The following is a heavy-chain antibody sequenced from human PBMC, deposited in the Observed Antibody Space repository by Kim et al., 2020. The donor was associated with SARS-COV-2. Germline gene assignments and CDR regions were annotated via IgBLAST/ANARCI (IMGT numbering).Heavy chain of an antibody. D-gene: IGHD3-10*01. V-gene: IGHV1-2*04. J-gene: IGHJ5*02. Sequence: AQKFKGWVTMTRDTSISTAYMALSRLRSDDTAVYYCARDGGFGDFSWFDPWGQGTLVTVSS. CDR3: ARDGGFGDFSWFDP.